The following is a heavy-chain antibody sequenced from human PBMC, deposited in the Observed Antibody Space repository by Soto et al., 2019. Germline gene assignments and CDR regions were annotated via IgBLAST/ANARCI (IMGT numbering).Heavy chain of an antibody. V-gene: IGHV3-23*01. Sequence: PGESLKISCAASGFTFSSYAMSWVRQAPGKGLEWVSAISGSGGSTYYADSVKGRFTISRDNSKNTLYLQMNSLRAEDTAVYYSAKVMREVVVAASDYWGQGTLVTVSS. CDR2: ISGSGGST. CDR3: AKVMREVVVAASDY. D-gene: IGHD2-15*01. J-gene: IGHJ4*02. CDR1: GFTFSSYA.